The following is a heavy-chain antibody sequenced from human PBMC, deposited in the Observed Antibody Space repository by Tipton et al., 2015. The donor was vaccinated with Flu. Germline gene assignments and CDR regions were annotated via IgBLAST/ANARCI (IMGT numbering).Heavy chain of an antibody. CDR3: ARSSSAYDYVWGGSYYFDF. D-gene: IGHD3-16*01. CDR2: LYDSGIT. V-gene: IGHV4-39*07. CDR1: GGSISSYY. Sequence: TLSLTCTVSGGSISSYYWTWIRQPPGKGLEWIGSLYDSGITYYNPSLKSRVTISLDTSKNQFSLKLISVTAADTAVYYCARSSSAYDYVWGGSYYFDFWGQGTLVTVSS. J-gene: IGHJ4*02.